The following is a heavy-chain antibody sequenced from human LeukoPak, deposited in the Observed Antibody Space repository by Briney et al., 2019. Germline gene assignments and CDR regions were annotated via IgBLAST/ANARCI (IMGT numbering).Heavy chain of an antibody. J-gene: IGHJ6*03. V-gene: IGHV4-39*01. CDR2: IFYTDTT. Sequence: SETLSLTCTVSGGSISIGYYYWGWIRQPPGKGLEWLGSIFYTDTTYNNPSLKSRVTISVDPSKNQFSLKLNPVTAADTAVYFCARVAPGISGTYYSDYYYYMDVWGKGTTVTVSS. D-gene: IGHD1-26*01. CDR1: GGSISIGYYY. CDR3: ARVAPGISGTYYSDYYYYMDV.